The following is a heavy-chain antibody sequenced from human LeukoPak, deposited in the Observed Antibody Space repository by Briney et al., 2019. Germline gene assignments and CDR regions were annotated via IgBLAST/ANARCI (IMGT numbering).Heavy chain of an antibody. D-gene: IGHD3-16*01. CDR2: INPSGGST. CDR3: ARVYDYVWGGFDY. Sequence: GASVKVSCKASGYTFTGYYMHWVRQAPGQGLEWMGLINPSGGSTTYPQKFQGRVTMTRDTSTSTVYMELSSLTSEDTAVYYCARVYDYVWGGFDYWGQGTLVTVSS. J-gene: IGHJ4*02. V-gene: IGHV1-46*01. CDR1: GYTFTGYY.